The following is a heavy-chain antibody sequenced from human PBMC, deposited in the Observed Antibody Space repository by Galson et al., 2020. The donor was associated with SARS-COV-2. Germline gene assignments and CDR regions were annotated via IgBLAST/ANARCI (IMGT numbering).Heavy chain of an antibody. CDR2: VSDSGSA. V-gene: IGHV4-59*08. D-gene: IGHD3-3*02. CDR1: RGSISGHY. CDR3: AKLAEGRRTSEDY. J-gene: IGHJ4*02. Sequence: ETSETLSLTCTVTRGSISGHYWSWTRQPPGQGLEWLGYVSDSGSANYNPSLKSRVTISLDTPKKQFSLKVKSATAADTAVYYCAKLAEGRRTSEDYWGQGTLVTVSS.